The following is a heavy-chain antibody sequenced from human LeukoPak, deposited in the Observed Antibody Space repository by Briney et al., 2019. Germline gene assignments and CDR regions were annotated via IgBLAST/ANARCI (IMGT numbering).Heavy chain of an antibody. Sequence: SVKVSCKASGGTFISYAISWVRQAPGQGLEWMGGIIPIFGTANYAQKFQGRVTITTDESTSTAYMELSSLRSEDTAVYYCARDYSSLNWFDPWGQGTLVTVSS. CDR1: GGTFISYA. CDR3: ARDYSSLNWFDP. D-gene: IGHD4-11*01. V-gene: IGHV1-69*05. CDR2: IIPIFGTA. J-gene: IGHJ5*02.